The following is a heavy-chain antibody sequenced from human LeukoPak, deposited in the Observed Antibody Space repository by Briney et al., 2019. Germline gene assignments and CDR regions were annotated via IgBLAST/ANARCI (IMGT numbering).Heavy chain of an antibody. D-gene: IGHD3-22*01. CDR3: ARAGRYYDSGILDY. CDR1: GGSISSYY. V-gene: IGHV4-4*07. J-gene: IGHJ4*02. CDR2: IYTSGST. Sequence: SETLSLTCTVPGGSISSYYWSWIRQPAGKGLEWIGRIYTSGSTNYNPSLKSRVTMSVDTSKNQFSLKLSTVTAADTAVYYCARAGRYYDSGILDYWGQGTLVTVSS.